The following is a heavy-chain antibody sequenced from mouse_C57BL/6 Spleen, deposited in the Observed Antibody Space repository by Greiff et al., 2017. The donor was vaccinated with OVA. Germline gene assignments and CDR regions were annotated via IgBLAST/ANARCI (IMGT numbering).Heavy chain of an antibody. J-gene: IGHJ3*01. CDR3: AREGLGSSSWFAY. CDR2: IYPGSGST. Sequence: QVQLQQPGAELVKPGASVKMSCKASGYTFTSYWITWVKQRPGQGLEWIGDIYPGSGSTNYNEKFKSKATLTVDTSSSTAYMQLSSLTSEDSAVYYCAREGLGSSSWFAYWGQGTLVTVSA. CDR1: GYTFTSYW. D-gene: IGHD1-1*01. V-gene: IGHV1-55*01.